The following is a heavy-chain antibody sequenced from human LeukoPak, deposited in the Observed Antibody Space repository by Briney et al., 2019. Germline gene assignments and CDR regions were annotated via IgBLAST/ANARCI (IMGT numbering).Heavy chain of an antibody. CDR3: AELGITMIGGV. CDR2: ISSSGSNR. D-gene: IGHD3-10*02. CDR1: GFTFSSYE. Sequence: GGSLRLSCAASGFTFSSYEMNWVRQAPGKGLEGGSYISSSGSNRYYADSVKGRFTISRDNAKNSLYLQMNSLRAEDTAVYYCAELGITMIGGVWGKGTTVTISS. V-gene: IGHV3-48*03. J-gene: IGHJ6*04.